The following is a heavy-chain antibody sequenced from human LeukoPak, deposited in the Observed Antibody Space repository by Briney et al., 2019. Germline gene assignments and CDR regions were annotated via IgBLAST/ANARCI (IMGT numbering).Heavy chain of an antibody. CDR1: GGSISSYY. D-gene: IGHD6-13*01. CDR2: IYYSGST. V-gene: IGHV4-59*01. J-gene: IGHJ4*02. Sequence: SETLSLTCTVSGGSISSYYWSWIRQPPGKGLEWIGYIYYSGSTNYIPSLKSRVTISVDTSKNQFSLKLSSVTAADTAVYYCARTTGYSSYFDYWGQGTLVTVSS. CDR3: ARTTGYSSYFDY.